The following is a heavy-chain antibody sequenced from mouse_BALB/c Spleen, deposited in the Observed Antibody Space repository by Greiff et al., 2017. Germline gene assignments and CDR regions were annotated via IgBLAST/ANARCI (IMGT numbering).Heavy chain of an antibody. J-gene: IGHJ2*01. D-gene: IGHD2-14*01. V-gene: IGHV3-6*02. CDR1: GYSITSGYY. CDR2: ISYDGSN. Sequence: EVKLQESGPGLVKPSQSLSLTCSVTGYSITSGYYWNWIRQFPGNKLEWMGYISYDGSNNYNPSLKNRISITRDTSKNQFFLKLNSVTTEDTATYYCAREAYYRYYWGQGTTLTVSS. CDR3: AREAYYRYY.